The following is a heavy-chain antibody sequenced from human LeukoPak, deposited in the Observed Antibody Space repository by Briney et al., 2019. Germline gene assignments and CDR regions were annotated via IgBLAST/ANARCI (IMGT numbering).Heavy chain of an antibody. D-gene: IGHD2-15*01. CDR2: IYYSGTT. CDR1: GGSITNFY. V-gene: IGHV4-59*01. CDR3: VRSPGGGFDI. Sequence: SETLSLTCTVSGGSITNFYGGWIRQSPGKGLELIGYIYYSGTTNYSPSLKSRVRISADPSKKQLSLKLSSVTAADPALYYCVRSPGGGFDIWGQGTMVTVSS. J-gene: IGHJ3*02.